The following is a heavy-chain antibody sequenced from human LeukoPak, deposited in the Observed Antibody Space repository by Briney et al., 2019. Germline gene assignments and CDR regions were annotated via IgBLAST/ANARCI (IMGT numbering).Heavy chain of an antibody. Sequence: ASVKVSCKASGYTFTSYDINWVQQATGQGLEWMGWMNPNSGNTGYAQKFQGRVTMTRNTSISTAYMELSSLRSEDTAVYYCARGDSYYGSGSYLNDYWGQGTLVTVSS. J-gene: IGHJ4*02. CDR3: ARGDSYYGSGSYLNDY. CDR2: MNPNSGNT. D-gene: IGHD3-10*01. V-gene: IGHV1-8*01. CDR1: GYTFTSYD.